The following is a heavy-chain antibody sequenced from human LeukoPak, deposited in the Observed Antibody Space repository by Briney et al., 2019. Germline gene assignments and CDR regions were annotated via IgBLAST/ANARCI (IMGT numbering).Heavy chain of an antibody. J-gene: IGHJ4*02. V-gene: IGHV1-69*13. CDR2: IIPIFGTA. CDR1: GGTFSSYA. CDR3: ARDLRFTSGYSSGRGGCYFDY. D-gene: IGHD6-19*01. Sequence: GASVKVSCKASGGTFSSYAISWVRQAPGQGLEWMGGIIPIFGTANYAQKFQGRVTITADESTSTAYMELSSLRSEDTAVYYCARDLRFTSGYSSGRGGCYFDYWGQGTLVTVSS.